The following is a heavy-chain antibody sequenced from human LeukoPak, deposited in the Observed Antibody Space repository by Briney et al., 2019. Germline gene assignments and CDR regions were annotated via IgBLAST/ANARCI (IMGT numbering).Heavy chain of an antibody. V-gene: IGHV1-2*02. J-gene: IGHJ4*02. CDR2: INPKTGGT. CDR3: AGEGDSSGSAPLNY. Sequence: ASVKVSFKASGYTFSVYYMYWVRQAPGQGLEWMGWINPKTGGTNYAQDFQGRVTMTRDTSISTTYMELSRLRSDDTAVYYCAGEGDSSGSAPLNYWGQGTLVTVSS. CDR1: GYTFSVYY. D-gene: IGHD3-22*01.